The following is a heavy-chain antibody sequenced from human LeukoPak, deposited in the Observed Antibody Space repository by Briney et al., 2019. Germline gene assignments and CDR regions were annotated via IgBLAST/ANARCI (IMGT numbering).Heavy chain of an antibody. CDR1: GYSISSGYY. Sequence: PSETLSLTCTVSGYSISSGYYWGWIRQPPGKGLEWIGSIYHSGSTYYNPSLKSRVTTSVDTSKNQFSLKLSSVTAADTAVYYCARTGNYDFWSGYSNWFDPWGQGTLVTVSS. CDR2: IYHSGST. D-gene: IGHD3-3*01. V-gene: IGHV4-38-2*02. CDR3: ARTGNYDFWSGYSNWFDP. J-gene: IGHJ5*02.